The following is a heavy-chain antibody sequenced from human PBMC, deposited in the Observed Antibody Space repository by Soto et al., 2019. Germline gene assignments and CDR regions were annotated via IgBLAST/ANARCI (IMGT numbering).Heavy chain of an antibody. CDR2: IAFDGSQE. CDR1: GFSFNTSG. Sequence: QVQLVESGGGVVQPGRALRLSCAASGFSFNTSGMHWVRQAPGKGLEWVAVIAFDGSQEFYGDSVRGRFTISRDNSKNTLFLQMKSLTPEDTAVYYCATKVRVTNYLYYGMDVWGQGTTVIVSS. CDR3: ATKVRVTNYLYYGMDV. V-gene: IGHV3-30*03. J-gene: IGHJ6*02. D-gene: IGHD2-21*02.